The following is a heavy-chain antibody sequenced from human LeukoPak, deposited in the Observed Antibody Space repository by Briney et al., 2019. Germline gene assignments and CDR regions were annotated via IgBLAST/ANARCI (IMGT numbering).Heavy chain of an antibody. D-gene: IGHD3-10*01. J-gene: IGHJ4*02. CDR2: IYYSGST. V-gene: IGHV4-59*08. Sequence: SETLSLTCTVSGGSISSYYWSWIRQPPGKGLEWIGYIYYSGSTNYNPSLKSRVTISVDTSKNQFSLKLSSVTAADTAVYYCARHSLWAELDYWGQGTLVTVSS. CDR3: ARHSLWAELDY. CDR1: GGSISSYY.